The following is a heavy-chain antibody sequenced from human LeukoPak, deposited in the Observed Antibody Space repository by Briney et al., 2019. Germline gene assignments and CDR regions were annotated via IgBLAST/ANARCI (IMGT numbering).Heavy chain of an antibody. J-gene: IGHJ4*02. CDR1: GYTFTSYG. CDR2: IIPIFGTA. V-gene: IGHV1-69*13. D-gene: IGHD5-18*01. CDR3: ARAGKRSYGDAYFDY. Sequence: SVKVSCKASGYTFTSYGISWVRQAPGQGLEWMGGIIPIFGTANYAQKFQGRVTITADESTSTAYMELSSLRSEDTAVYYCARAGKRSYGDAYFDYWGQGTLVTVSS.